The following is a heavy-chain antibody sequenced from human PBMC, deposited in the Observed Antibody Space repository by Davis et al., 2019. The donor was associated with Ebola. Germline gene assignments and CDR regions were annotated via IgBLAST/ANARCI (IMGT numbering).Heavy chain of an antibody. D-gene: IGHD3-22*01. V-gene: IGHV5-51*01. CDR3: AAPTYYYDSSGYYNYYYGMDV. J-gene: IGHJ6*02. Sequence: GESLKISCKGSGYSFTSYWIGWVRQMPGKGLEWMGIIYPGDSDTRYSPSFQGQVTISVDKSISIAYLQWSSLKASDTAMYYCAAPTYYYDSSGYYNYYYGMDVWGQGTTVTVSS. CDR1: GYSFTSYW. CDR2: IYPGDSDT.